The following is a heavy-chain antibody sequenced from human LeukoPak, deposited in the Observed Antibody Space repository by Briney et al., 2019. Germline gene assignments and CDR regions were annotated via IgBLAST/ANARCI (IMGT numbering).Heavy chain of an antibody. CDR2: IYTSGST. J-gene: IGHJ4*02. CDR1: GGSISSGSYY. D-gene: IGHD3-3*01. Sequence: SETLSLTCTVPGGSISSGSYYWSWIRQPAGKGLEWIGRIYTSGSTNYNPSLKSRVTISVDTSKNQFSLKLSSVTAADTAVYYCARASIFWGFSFGDYWGQGTLVTVSS. V-gene: IGHV4-61*02. CDR3: ARASIFWGFSFGDY.